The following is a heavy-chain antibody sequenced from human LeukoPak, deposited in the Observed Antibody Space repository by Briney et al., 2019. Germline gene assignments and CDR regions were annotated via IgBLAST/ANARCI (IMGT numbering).Heavy chain of an antibody. Sequence: PSETLSLTCSFSGDSIITYYWSWIRQSPGKGLEWIGHIYSSGNTDYNSSLKSRVTISVDTSKSQFSLRLSSVTATDTAVYYCARLRWQLGGPYFDYWGQVTLVTVSS. D-gene: IGHD1-26*01. J-gene: IGHJ4*02. CDR1: GDSIITYY. CDR3: ARLRWQLGGPYFDY. V-gene: IGHV4-59*01. CDR2: IYSSGNT.